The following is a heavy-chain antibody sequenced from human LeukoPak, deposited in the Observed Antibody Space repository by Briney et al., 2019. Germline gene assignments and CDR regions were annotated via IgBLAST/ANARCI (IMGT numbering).Heavy chain of an antibody. CDR2: INTDGSFT. CDR3: ARDSAGFDH. CDR1: GVTFNNYW. D-gene: IGHD6-19*01. Sequence: GGSLRLSCVASGVTFNNYWMHWVRQAPGKGLVWVSRINTDGSFTNYADSVKGRFTISRDNAKNTLYLQMNSLRAEDTAVYYCARDSAGFDHWGQGTLVTVSS. V-gene: IGHV3-74*01. J-gene: IGHJ5*02.